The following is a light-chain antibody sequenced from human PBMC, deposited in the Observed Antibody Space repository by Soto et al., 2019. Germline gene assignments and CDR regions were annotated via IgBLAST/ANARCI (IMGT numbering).Light chain of an antibody. CDR1: QSVSSY. CDR2: GAS. V-gene: IGKV3-15*01. J-gene: IGKJ4*01. CDR3: QQYDRWPLT. Sequence: EIVMTQSPATLSVSPGERATLSCRASQSVSSYLAWYQQRPGQAPRLLINGASARATGIPARFSGSGSGTEFTLTISSLQSEDFAVYYCQQYDRWPLTFGGGTKVEIK.